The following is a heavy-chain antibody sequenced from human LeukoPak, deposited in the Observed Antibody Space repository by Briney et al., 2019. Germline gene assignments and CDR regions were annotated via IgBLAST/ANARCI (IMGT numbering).Heavy chain of an antibody. CDR2: MNQDGSGE. J-gene: IGHJ5*02. CDR1: GFTFSNYW. V-gene: IGHV3-7*01. D-gene: IGHD3-9*01. CDR3: ARENVLRYFDWLSSWFDP. Sequence: PGGSLRLSCAASGFTFSNYWMTWVRQAPGKGLEWVANMNQDGSGEYYVDSVKGRFAISRDNAKNSLYLQMNNLRVEDTAVYYCARENVLRYFDWLSSWFDPWGQGTLVTVSS.